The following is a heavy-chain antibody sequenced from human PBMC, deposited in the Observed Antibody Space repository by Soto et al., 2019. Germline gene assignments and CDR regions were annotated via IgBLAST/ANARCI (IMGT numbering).Heavy chain of an antibody. CDR3: ARDYYDSSGYDY. Sequence: SETLSLTCTVSGGSISSSSYYWGWIRQPPGKGLEWIGSIYYSGSTYYNPSLKSRVTISVDTSKNQFSLKLSSVTAADTAVYYCARDYYDSSGYDYWGQGTLVTVSS. V-gene: IGHV4-39*02. CDR2: IYYSGST. J-gene: IGHJ4*02. CDR1: GGSISSSSYY. D-gene: IGHD3-22*01.